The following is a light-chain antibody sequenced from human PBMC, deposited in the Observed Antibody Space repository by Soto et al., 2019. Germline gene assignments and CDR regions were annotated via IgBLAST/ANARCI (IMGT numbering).Light chain of an antibody. CDR1: SSNIGAGYD. CDR3: QSYDSSLSGWV. CDR2: GNS. V-gene: IGLV1-40*01. J-gene: IGLJ3*02. Sequence: QPVLTQPPSVSGAPGQRVTISCTESSSNIGAGYDVHWYQQLPGTDPKLLIYGNSNRPSGVPDRFSGSKSGTSASLAITGLQAEDEADYYCQSYDSSLSGWVFGGGTKLTVL.